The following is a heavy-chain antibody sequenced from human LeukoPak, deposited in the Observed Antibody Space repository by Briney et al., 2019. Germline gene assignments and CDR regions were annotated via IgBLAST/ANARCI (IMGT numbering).Heavy chain of an antibody. CDR3: ARDVKRSDAFDI. CDR1: GGSISSGDYY. V-gene: IGHV4-30-4*01. J-gene: IGHJ3*02. Sequence: SETLSLTCTVSGGSISSGDYYWSWIRQPPGKGLEWIGYIYYSGSTYYNPSLKSRVTISVDTSKNQFSLKVNSVTAADTAVYYCARDVKRSDAFDIWGQGTMVTVSS. CDR2: IYYSGST.